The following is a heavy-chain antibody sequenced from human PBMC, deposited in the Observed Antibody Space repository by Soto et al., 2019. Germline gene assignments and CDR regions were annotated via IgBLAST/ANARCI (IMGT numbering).Heavy chain of an antibody. J-gene: IGHJ6*02. V-gene: IGHV3-30*18. CDR3: AKDLRLWSKDYDYYGIDV. CDR1: GFTFSSYG. Sequence: QVQLVESGGRVVQPGRSLRLSCAASGFTFSSYGMHWVRQAPGKWLEWVAVISYDGSKEFYADSVKGRFTISRDNSKNTLYLQMNSLRAQDTAVYYCAKDLRLWSKDYDYYGIDVWGQGTTVTVSS. CDR2: ISYDGSKE. D-gene: IGHD5-18*01.